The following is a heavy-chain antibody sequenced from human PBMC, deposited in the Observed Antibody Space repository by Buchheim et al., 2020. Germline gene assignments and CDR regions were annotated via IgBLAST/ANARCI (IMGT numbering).Heavy chain of an antibody. CDR1: GGSISSYY. V-gene: IGHV4-59*01. J-gene: IGHJ4*02. CDR2: IYYSGST. D-gene: IGHD6-19*01. Sequence: QVQLQESGPGLVKPSETLSLTCTVSGGSISSYYWSWIRQPPGKGLEWIGYIYYSGSTNYNPSLKSRVTISVDTSKNQFSLKLSSVTAADTAVYYCARLGDSSGWPSPTPYFDYWGQGTL. CDR3: ARLGDSSGWPSPTPYFDY.